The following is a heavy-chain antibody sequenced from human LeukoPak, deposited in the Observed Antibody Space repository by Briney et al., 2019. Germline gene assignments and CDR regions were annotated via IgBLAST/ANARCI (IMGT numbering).Heavy chain of an antibody. J-gene: IGHJ6*02. CDR3: ARVESGTSCYDDFWSIRSPQTYCYYGMDV. Sequence: GASVKVSCKASGGTFSSYAISWVRQAPGQGLEWMGRIIPIFGIANYAQKFQGRVTITADKSTSTAYMELSSLRSEDTAVYYCARVESGTSCYDDFWSIRSPQTYCYYGMDVWGQGTTVTVSS. CDR2: IIPIFGIA. D-gene: IGHD2-2*01. V-gene: IGHV1-69*04. CDR1: GGTFSSYA.